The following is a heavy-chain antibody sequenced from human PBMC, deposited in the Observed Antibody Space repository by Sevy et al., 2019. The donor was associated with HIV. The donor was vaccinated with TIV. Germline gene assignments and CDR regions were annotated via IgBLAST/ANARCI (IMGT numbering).Heavy chain of an antibody. D-gene: IGHD1-26*01. V-gene: IGHV3-23*01. J-gene: IGHJ4*02. CDR3: AKSGTETNVLPDY. CDR1: GFTFTTNA. CDR2: IRGSGTTT. Sequence: GGSLRLSCAASGFTFTTNAMSWFPQAPGKELEWVSTIRGSGTTTYYADSVKGRFSISRDDSKNALYLQMSSLRAEDTAVYYCAKSGTETNVLPDYWGQGTRVTVSS.